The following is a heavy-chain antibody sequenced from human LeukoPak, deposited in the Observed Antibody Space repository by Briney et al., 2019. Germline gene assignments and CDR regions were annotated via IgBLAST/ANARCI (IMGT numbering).Heavy chain of an antibody. CDR2: INHSGST. J-gene: IGHJ5*02. D-gene: IGHD6-13*01. Sequence: PSETLSLTCAVYGGSFSGYYWSWIRQPPGKGLEWIGEINHSGSTNYNPSPKSRVTISVDTSKNQFSLKLSSVTAADTAVYYCARGFGLAAASNWFDPWGQGTLVTVSS. V-gene: IGHV4-34*01. CDR1: GGSFSGYY. CDR3: ARGFGLAAASNWFDP.